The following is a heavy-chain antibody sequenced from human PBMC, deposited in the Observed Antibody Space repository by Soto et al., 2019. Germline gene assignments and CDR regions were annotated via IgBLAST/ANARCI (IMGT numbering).Heavy chain of an antibody. V-gene: IGHV1-69*13. CDR1: GGTFSSYP. CDR2: IIPLFGTA. CDR3: ARGGNSDYYYGMNV. Sequence: GASVKVSCKASGGTFSSYPISWVRQAPGQGLEWMGGIIPLFGTADYAQKFQGRVTFTADESTSTAYMELSSLRSEDTAVYYCARGGNSDYYYGMNVWGQGTPVTV. D-gene: IGHD2-21*02. J-gene: IGHJ6*02.